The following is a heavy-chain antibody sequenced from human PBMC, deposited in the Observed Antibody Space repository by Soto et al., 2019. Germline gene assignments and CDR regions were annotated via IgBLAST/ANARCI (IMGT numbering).Heavy chain of an antibody. CDR1: GFTFSSYD. CDR2: IGTAGDT. J-gene: IGHJ4*02. Sequence: EVQLVESGGGLVQPGGSLRLSCAASGFTFSSYDMHWVRQATGKGLEWVSAIGTAGDTYYPGSVKGRFTISRENAKNSLYLQMNSLRAGDTAVYYCARAAYGDYPFDYWGQGTLVTVSS. CDR3: ARAAYGDYPFDY. V-gene: IGHV3-13*01. D-gene: IGHD4-17*01.